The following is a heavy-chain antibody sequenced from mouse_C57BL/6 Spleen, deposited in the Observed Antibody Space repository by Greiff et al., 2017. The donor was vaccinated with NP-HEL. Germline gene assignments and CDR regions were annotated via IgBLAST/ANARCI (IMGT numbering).Heavy chain of an antibody. D-gene: IGHD2-5*01. CDR1: GFSLTSYG. CDR3: AKDYSNYEDYAMDY. J-gene: IGHJ4*01. Sequence: VQVVESGPGLVAPSQSLSISCTVSGFSLTSYGVSWVRQPPGKGLEWLGVIWGDGSTNYHSAPISRLSISKDNSKSQVFLKLNSLQTDDTATYYCAKDYSNYEDYAMDYWGQGTSVTVSS. V-gene: IGHV2-3*01. CDR2: IWGDGST.